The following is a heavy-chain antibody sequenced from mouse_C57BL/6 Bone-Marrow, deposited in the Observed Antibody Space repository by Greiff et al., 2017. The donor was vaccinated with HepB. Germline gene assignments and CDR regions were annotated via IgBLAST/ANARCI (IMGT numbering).Heavy chain of an antibody. CDR3: ARHEEGGDGGYYFDY. CDR1: GYTFTEYT. V-gene: IGHV1-62-2*01. J-gene: IGHJ2*01. D-gene: IGHD1-2*01. Sequence: VQVVESGAELVKPGASVKLSCKASGYTFTEYTIHWVKQRSGQGLEWIGWFYPGSGSIKYNEKFKDKATLTADKSSSTVYMELSRLTSEDSAVYFCARHEEGGDGGYYFDYWGQGTTLTVSS. CDR2: FYPGSGSI.